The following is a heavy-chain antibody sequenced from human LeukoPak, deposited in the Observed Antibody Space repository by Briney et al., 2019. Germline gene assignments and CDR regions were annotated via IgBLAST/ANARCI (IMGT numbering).Heavy chain of an antibody. Sequence: ASVKVSCKASGYTFTVYYIHWLRQAPGQGLEWMGWINPNSGGTNYAQKFQGRVTMTRDTSISTAYMELSRLRSDDTAAYYCARVKVRGVISPFYYWGQGTLVTVSS. J-gene: IGHJ4*02. CDR1: GYTFTVYY. V-gene: IGHV1-2*02. CDR3: ARVKVRGVISPFYY. CDR2: INPNSGGT. D-gene: IGHD3-10*01.